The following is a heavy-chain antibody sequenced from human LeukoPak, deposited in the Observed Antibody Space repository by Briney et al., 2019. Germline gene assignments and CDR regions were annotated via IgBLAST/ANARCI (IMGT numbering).Heavy chain of an antibody. J-gene: IGHJ6*02. Sequence: ASVKVSCKASGYTFTGYYMHWVRQAPGQGLEWMGWINPNSGGTNYAQKFQGRVTMTRDTSISTAYMELSRLRSDDTAVYYCARDKDVAAAGTDYGMDVWGQGTTVTVSS. CDR2: INPNSGGT. CDR1: GYTFTGYY. D-gene: IGHD6-13*01. V-gene: IGHV1-2*02. CDR3: ARDKDVAAAGTDYGMDV.